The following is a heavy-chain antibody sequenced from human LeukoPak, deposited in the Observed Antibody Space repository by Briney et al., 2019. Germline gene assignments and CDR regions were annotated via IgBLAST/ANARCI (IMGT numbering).Heavy chain of an antibody. Sequence: GGSLRLSCAASGFTISANYMNWVRQAPGKGLEWVSIIFSTGNTYYADSVQGRFTISRDNSKNTLYLRMDSLRAEDTAVYYCASVFWNGHWGQGTLVTVSS. CDR3: ASVFWNGH. J-gene: IGHJ4*02. CDR1: GFTISANY. D-gene: IGHD3-3*01. V-gene: IGHV3-66*01. CDR2: IFSTGNT.